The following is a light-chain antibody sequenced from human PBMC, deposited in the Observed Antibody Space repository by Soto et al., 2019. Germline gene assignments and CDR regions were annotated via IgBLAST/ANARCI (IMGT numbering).Light chain of an antibody. Sequence: ELVMTQSPATLSVSPGERATLSCRASQSVWSHLAGYQQKPGQAPRLLIYAASTRASGIEARFSGSGSGTEFTLTISSLKSEDFAVYYCQQYSAWPLIFGPGTTVDIK. J-gene: IGKJ3*01. CDR2: AAS. V-gene: IGKV3-15*01. CDR3: QQYSAWPLI. CDR1: QSVWSH.